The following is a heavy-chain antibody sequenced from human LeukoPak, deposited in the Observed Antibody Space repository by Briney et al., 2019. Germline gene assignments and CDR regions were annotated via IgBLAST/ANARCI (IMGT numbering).Heavy chain of an antibody. Sequence: SGPTLVNPTQTLTLTCTFSGFSLSTSGMRVSWIRQPPGKALEWLARIDWDDDKFYSTSLKTRLTISKDTSKNHVVLTMTNMDPVDTATYYCARGEQLGLFDYWGQGTLVTVSS. CDR3: ARGEQLGLFDY. CDR1: GFSLSTSGMR. V-gene: IGHV2-70*04. D-gene: IGHD6-6*01. J-gene: IGHJ4*02. CDR2: IDWDDDK.